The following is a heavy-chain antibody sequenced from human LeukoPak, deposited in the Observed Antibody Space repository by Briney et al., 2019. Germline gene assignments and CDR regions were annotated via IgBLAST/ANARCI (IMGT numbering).Heavy chain of an antibody. CDR1: GGSISSYY. Sequence: KASETLSLTCTVSGGSISSYYWSWIRQPPGKGLEWIGYIYYSGSTNYNPSLKSRVTISVDTSKNQFSLKLSSVTAADTAVYYCARERTRRYFDYWGQGTLVTVSS. J-gene: IGHJ4*02. D-gene: IGHD1-14*01. CDR3: ARERTRRYFDY. V-gene: IGHV4-59*01. CDR2: IYYSGST.